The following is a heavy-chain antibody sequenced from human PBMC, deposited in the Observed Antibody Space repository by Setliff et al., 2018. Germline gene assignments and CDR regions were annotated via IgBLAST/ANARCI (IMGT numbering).Heavy chain of an antibody. D-gene: IGHD2-15*01. J-gene: IGHJ5*02. V-gene: IGHV4-31*03. CDR1: GGSMIGGQYY. CDR3: ARGHCSSGECPNYFDP. Sequence: SETLSLTCTVSGGSMIGGQYYWSWIRQLPGKGLEWIAYIYYSGNTYYNPSLKSRVTISVDTSKNQFSLKINSVTAADTAVYYCARGHCSSGECPNYFDPWGQGTQVTVS. CDR2: IYYSGNT.